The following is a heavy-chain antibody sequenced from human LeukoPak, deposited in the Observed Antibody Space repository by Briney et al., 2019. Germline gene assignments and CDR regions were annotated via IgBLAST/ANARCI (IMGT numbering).Heavy chain of an antibody. CDR3: ARLAANPYGMDV. J-gene: IGHJ6*02. CDR1: GGSISSGGYS. D-gene: IGHD2-15*01. CDR2: IYHSGST. Sequence: SETLSLTCAVSGGSISSGGYSWSWIRQPPGKGLEWIGYIYHSGSTYYNPSLKSRVTISVDRSKNQFSLKLSSVTAADTAVYYCARLAANPYGMDVWGQGTTVTVSS. V-gene: IGHV4-30-2*01.